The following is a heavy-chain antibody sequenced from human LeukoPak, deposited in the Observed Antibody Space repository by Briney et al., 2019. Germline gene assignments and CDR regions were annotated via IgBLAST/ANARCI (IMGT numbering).Heavy chain of an antibody. CDR1: GFSFSSYA. CDR2: ITSRGTDT. CDR3: ARAGPPAFDP. Sequence: GGSLRLSCAASGFSFSSYAMHWVRQAPGKGLEYVSGITSRGTDTSYANSVKGRFTISRDNSKNTLYLQMGSLRVEDMAVYYCARAGPPAFDPWGQGTLVTVSS. J-gene: IGHJ5*02. V-gene: IGHV3-64*01.